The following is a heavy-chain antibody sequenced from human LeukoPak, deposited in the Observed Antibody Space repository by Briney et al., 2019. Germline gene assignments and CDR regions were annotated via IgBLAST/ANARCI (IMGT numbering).Heavy chain of an antibody. CDR1: GFSFSAYG. J-gene: IGHJ4*02. CDR2: ISASYRTT. V-gene: IGHV3-23*01. CDR3: ARVSTGSSSLVSDY. Sequence: GGTLRLSCAASGFSFSAYGMSWVRQAPGKGLEWLSAISASYRTTYYADSVQGRFIISRDNSKNTLFLQMNSLRAEDTAVYYCARVSTGSSSLVSDYWGQGTLVTVSS. D-gene: IGHD6-13*01.